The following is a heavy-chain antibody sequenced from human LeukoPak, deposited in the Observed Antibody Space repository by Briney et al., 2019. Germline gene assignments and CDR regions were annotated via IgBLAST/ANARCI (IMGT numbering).Heavy chain of an antibody. CDR3: ARDPGGGLVSDAFDI. V-gene: IGHV3-53*01. CDR2: IYSGGTT. Sequence: AALRLSCAASGFTVSRDYMSWVRQAAGEGLEWVSVIYSGGTTYYADSVKGRFTISRDKSKNTVYLQMNSLRAEDTAVYYCARDPGGGLVSDAFDIGGQGTMATASS. CDR1: GFTVSRDY. J-gene: IGHJ3*02. D-gene: IGHD3-16*01.